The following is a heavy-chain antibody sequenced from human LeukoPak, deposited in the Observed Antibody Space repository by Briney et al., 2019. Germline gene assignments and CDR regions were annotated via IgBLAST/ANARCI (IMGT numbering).Heavy chain of an antibody. D-gene: IGHD3-10*01. CDR1: GGSFSGYY. V-gene: IGHV4-34*01. Sequence: SETLSLACAVYGGSFSGYYWSWIRHPPGKGLEWIGEINHSGSTNYNPSLKSRVTISVDTSKNQFSLKLSSVTAADTAVYFCARQGRATVVLYVDDWGKGTTVTVSS. CDR3: ARQGRATVVLYVDD. CDR2: INHSGST. J-gene: IGHJ6*03.